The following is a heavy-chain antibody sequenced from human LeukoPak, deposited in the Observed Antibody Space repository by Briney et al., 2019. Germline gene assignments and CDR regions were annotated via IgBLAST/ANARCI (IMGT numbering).Heavy chain of an antibody. J-gene: IGHJ4*02. CDR2: IGSKADSYAT. V-gene: IGHV3-73*01. CDR3: IAVAGDDY. CDR1: GFTFSGSA. D-gene: IGHD6-19*01. Sequence: QAGGSLRLSCAASGFTFSGSAMHWVRQASGKGLEWVGRIGSKADSYATVYTASVKGRFTFSRDDSKNTAYLQMNSLIIEDTGVYYCIAVAGDDYWGQGALVTVSS.